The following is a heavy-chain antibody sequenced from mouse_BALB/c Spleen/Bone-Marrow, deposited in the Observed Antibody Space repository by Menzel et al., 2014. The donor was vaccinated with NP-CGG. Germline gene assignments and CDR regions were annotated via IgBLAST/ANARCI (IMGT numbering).Heavy chain of an antibody. V-gene: IGHV14-3*02. CDR3: ARYDYGWYFYV. CDR2: IDPANGNT. D-gene: IGHD1-1*01. J-gene: IGHJ1*01. CDR1: GFNIKDTY. Sequence: EAQGVESGAELVKPGASVKLSCTASGFNIKDTYMHWVKQRPEQGLEWIGRIDPANGNTKYDPKFQGKATITADTSSNTAYLQLSSLTSEDTAAYYCARYDYGWYFYVWGAGTTVTVSS.